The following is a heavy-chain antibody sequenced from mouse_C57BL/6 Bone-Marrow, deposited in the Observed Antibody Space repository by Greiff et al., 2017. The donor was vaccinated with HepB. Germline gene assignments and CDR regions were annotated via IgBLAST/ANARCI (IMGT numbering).Heavy chain of an antibody. J-gene: IGHJ2*01. V-gene: IGHV1-55*01. CDR2: IYPGSGST. CDR3: ARDLMITNYFDY. Sequence: QVQLQQPGAELVKPGASVKMSCKASGYTFTSYWITWVKQRPGQGLEWIGDIYPGSGSTNYNEKFKSKATLTVDTSSSTAYMQLSSLTSEDSAVYYCARDLMITNYFDYWGQGTTLTVSS. D-gene: IGHD2-4*01. CDR1: GYTFTSYW.